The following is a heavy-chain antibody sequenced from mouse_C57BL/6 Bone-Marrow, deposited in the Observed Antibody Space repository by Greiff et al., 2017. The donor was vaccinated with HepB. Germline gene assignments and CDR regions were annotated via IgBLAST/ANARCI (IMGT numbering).Heavy chain of an antibody. D-gene: IGHD2-4*01. J-gene: IGHJ4*01. CDR1: GFNIKDDY. CDR2: IDPENGDT. Sequence: EVQLQQSGAELVRPGASVKLSCTASGFNIKDDYMHWVKQRPEQGLEWIGWIDPENGDTEYASKFQGKATITADTSSNTAYLQLSSLTSEDTAVYYCTLYDYGPYAMDYWGQGTSVTVSS. V-gene: IGHV14-4*01. CDR3: TLYDYGPYAMDY.